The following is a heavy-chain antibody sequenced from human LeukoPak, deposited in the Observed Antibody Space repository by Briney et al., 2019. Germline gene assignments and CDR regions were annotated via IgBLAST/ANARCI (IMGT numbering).Heavy chain of an antibody. CDR3: ARAPAYRGGDCYLDY. V-gene: IGHV4-4*07. CDR1: GGSISSYY. CDR2: IYTSGST. D-gene: IGHD2-21*02. J-gene: IGHJ4*02. Sequence: SETLSLTCTVSGGSISSYYWSWIRQPAGKGLEWIGRIYTSGSTNYNPSLKSRVTMSIDTSKNQFSLKLNSLTAADTAVYYCARAPAYRGGDCYLDYWGQGTLVTVSS.